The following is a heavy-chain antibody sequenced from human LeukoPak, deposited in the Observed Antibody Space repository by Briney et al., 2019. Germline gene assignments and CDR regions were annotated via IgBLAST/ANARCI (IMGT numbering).Heavy chain of an antibody. V-gene: IGHV4-4*02. D-gene: IGHD2-2*01. CDR2: IYHSGST. CDR1: DGSISSSNW. J-gene: IGHJ4*02. CDR3: ARGGQSRYCSSTSCYDY. Sequence: SGTLSLTCAVSDGSISSSNWWSWVRQPPGKGLEWIGEIYHSGSTNYNPSLKSRVTISVDKSKNQFSLKLSSVTAADTAVYYCARGGQSRYCSSTSCYDYWGQGTLVTVSS.